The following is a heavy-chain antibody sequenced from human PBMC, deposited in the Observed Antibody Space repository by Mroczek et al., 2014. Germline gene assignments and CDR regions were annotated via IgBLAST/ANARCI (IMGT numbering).Heavy chain of an antibody. V-gene: IGHV3-74*02. CDR3: ARGTLTGQSTAVLDI. D-gene: IGHD2-21*02. Sequence: ESGGGLVQPGGSLRLSCAASGFTFSNYWMHWVRQAPGKGLVWVSRINSDGRSTGYADSVKGRFTISRDNAKNSLYLQMNSLRAEDTAVYYCARGTLTGQSTAVLDIWGQGTMVTAYS. CDR2: INSDGRST. CDR1: GFTFSNYW. J-gene: IGHJ3*02.